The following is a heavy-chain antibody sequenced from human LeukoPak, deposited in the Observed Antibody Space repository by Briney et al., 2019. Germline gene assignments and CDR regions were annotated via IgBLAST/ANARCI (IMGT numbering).Heavy chain of an antibody. CDR2: IYYSGST. D-gene: IGHD5-24*01. J-gene: IGHJ5*02. CDR1: GGSISSYY. V-gene: IGHV4-59*01. CDR3: ARDREKGNWFDP. Sequence: SETLSLTCTVSGGSISSYYWSWIRQPPGKGLEWIGYIYYSGSTNYNPFLKSRVTISVDTSKNQFSLKLSSVTAADTAVYYCARDREKGNWFDPWGQGTLVTVSS.